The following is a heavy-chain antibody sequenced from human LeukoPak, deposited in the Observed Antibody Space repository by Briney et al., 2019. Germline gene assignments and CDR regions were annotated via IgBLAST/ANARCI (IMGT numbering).Heavy chain of an antibody. CDR2: NNSDGSST. V-gene: IGHV3-74*01. CDR3: ARGPEYYYGSADYLDY. Sequence: PGGSLRLSCAASGFTFSSYAMSWVRQAPGKGLVWVTRNNSDGSSTNDADSVKGRFTVSRDNAKNTLYLQMNSLRAEDTAVYYCARGPEYYYGSADYLDYWGQGTLVTVSS. CDR1: GFTFSSYA. J-gene: IGHJ4*02. D-gene: IGHD3-10*01.